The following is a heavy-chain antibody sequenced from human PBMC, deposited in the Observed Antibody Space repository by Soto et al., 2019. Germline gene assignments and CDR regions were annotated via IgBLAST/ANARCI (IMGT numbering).Heavy chain of an antibody. J-gene: IGHJ6*02. Sequence: SETLSLTCTVSGGSISSGVYYWSWIRQHPGKGLEWIGYIYYSGSTYYNPSLKSRVTISVDTSKNQFSLKLSSVTAADTAVYYCAREPNVLSGVRALGGMDVWGQGTTVTVSS. D-gene: IGHD3-10*01. V-gene: IGHV4-31*03. CDR2: IYYSGST. CDR1: GGSISSGVYY. CDR3: AREPNVLSGVRALGGMDV.